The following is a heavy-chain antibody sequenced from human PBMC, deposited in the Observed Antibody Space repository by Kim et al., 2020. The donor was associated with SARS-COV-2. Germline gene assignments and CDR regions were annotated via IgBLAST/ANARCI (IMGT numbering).Heavy chain of an antibody. Sequence: GGSLRLSCAASGFTFSSYSMNWVRQAPGKGLEWVSSISSSSSYIYYADSVKGRFTISRDNAKNSLYLQMNSLRAEDTAVYYCARFGSSFGGSYSLRFDYWGQGTLVTVSS. J-gene: IGHJ4*02. D-gene: IGHD1-26*01. V-gene: IGHV3-21*01. CDR2: ISSSSSYI. CDR3: ARFGSSFGGSYSLRFDY. CDR1: GFTFSSYS.